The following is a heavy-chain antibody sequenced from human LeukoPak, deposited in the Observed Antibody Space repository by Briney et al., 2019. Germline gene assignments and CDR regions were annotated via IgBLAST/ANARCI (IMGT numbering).Heavy chain of an antibody. Sequence: KPSETLSLTCAVYGGSFSGYYWSWIRQPPGKGLEWIGEINHSGSTNYNPSLKSRVTISVDTSKNQFSLKLSSVTAADTAVNYCARIGNGSGSYRAPSYGMDVWGQGTTVTVSS. CDR1: GGSFSGYY. CDR2: INHSGST. D-gene: IGHD3-10*01. J-gene: IGHJ6*02. CDR3: ARIGNGSGSYRAPSYGMDV. V-gene: IGHV4-34*01.